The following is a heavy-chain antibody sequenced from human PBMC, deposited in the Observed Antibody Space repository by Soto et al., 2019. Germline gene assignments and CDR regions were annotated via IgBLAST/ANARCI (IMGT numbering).Heavy chain of an antibody. D-gene: IGHD3-22*01. V-gene: IGHV1-2*04. CDR2: INPNSGGT. Sequence: ASVKVSCKASGYTFTGYYMHWVRQAPGQGLEWMGWINPNSGGTNYAQKFQGWVTMTRGTSISTAYMELSRLRSDDTAVYYCARGDPITMLVVVWYAFDIWGQGTMVTVSS. CDR3: ARGDPITMLVVVWYAFDI. CDR1: GYTFTGYY. J-gene: IGHJ3*02.